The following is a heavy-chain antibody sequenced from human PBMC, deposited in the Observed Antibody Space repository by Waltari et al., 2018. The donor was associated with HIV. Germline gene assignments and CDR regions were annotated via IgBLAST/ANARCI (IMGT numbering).Heavy chain of an antibody. J-gene: IGHJ2*01. CDR3: SRLILGTTSRYFAA. Sequence: QVQLQESGSVLVQPSETLSLVCSVFVGAIKTPAYYWAWIRQPSGKGFEWIGTIYSDGNTKYKTSYNSSLQSRITISADTSKNHFSLRLASVTAADTAVYFCSRLILGTTSRYFAAWGRGTLVTVSS. D-gene: IGHD1-26*01. CDR2: IYSDGNT. V-gene: IGHV4-39*02. CDR1: VGAIKTPAYY.